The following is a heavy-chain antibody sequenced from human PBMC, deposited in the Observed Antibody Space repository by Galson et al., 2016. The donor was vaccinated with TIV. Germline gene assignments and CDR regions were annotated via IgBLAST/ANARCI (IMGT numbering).Heavy chain of an antibody. Sequence: SVKVSCKASGGTFSTYVFSWLRQAPGQGLEWMGGIIPLFRTTNYAQKFQGRVTITADESTNTAYMELNCLRSGDTAVYYCARDRNTAFDTHYSYYGLDVWGQGTTVIVSS. V-gene: IGHV1-69*13. J-gene: IGHJ6*02. CDR2: IIPLFRTT. CDR1: GGTFSTYV. D-gene: IGHD5-18*01. CDR3: ARDRNTAFDTHYSYYGLDV.